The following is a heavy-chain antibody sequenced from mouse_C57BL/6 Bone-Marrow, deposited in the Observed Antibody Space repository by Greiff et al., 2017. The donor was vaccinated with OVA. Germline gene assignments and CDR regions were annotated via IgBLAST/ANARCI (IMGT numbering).Heavy chain of an antibody. Sequence: DVKLVESGGGLVKPGGSLKLSCAASGFTFSSYTMSWVRQTPEKRLEWVATISGGGGNTYYPDSVKGRFTISRDNAKNTLYLQMSSLRSEDTALYYCARRLFFDYWGQGTTLTVSS. CDR1: GFTFSSYT. CDR2: ISGGGGNT. V-gene: IGHV5-9*01. J-gene: IGHJ2*01. CDR3: ARRLFFDY.